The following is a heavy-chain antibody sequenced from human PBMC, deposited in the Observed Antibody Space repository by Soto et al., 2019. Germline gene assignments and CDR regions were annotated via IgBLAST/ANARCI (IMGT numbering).Heavy chain of an antibody. CDR1: GFTFSSYG. V-gene: IGHV3-33*01. D-gene: IGHD3-16*01. CDR2: IWYDGSNK. Sequence: QVQLVESGGGVVQPGRSLRLSCAASGFTFSSYGMHWVRQAPGKGLEWVAVIWYDGSNKYYADSVKGRLTISRDNSKNTLYLQMNSLRAEDTAVYYCARVGEWVTVPDYWGQGTLVTVSS. J-gene: IGHJ4*02. CDR3: ARVGEWVTVPDY.